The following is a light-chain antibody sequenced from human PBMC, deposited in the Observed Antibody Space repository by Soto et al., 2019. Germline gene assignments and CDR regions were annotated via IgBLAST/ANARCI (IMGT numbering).Light chain of an antibody. V-gene: IGLV1-51*01. CDR3: GAWDDSLAGVV. Sequence: QSVLTQPPSVSAAPGQKVTISSSGSSSNIGNNYVSWYQQLPGTAPKLLIYDNNERSSGIPDRFSGAKSGTSATLDITGLQTGDEADYYCGAWDDSLAGVVFGGGTQLTVL. CDR1: SSNIGNNY. J-gene: IGLJ3*02. CDR2: DNN.